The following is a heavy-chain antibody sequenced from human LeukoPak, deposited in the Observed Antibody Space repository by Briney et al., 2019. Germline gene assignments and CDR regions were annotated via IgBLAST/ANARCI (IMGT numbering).Heavy chain of an antibody. D-gene: IGHD6-19*01. CDR2: IRYDGSNK. J-gene: IGHJ4*02. CDR3: AKDHRSGWYFEA. CDR1: GFTFSSYG. Sequence: GGSLRLSCAASGFTFSSYGMHWVRQAPGKGLEWVAFIRYDGSNKYYADSVKGRYTISRDNSKNTLYLQMNSLRAEDTAVYYCAKDHRSGWYFEAWGQGTLVTVSS. V-gene: IGHV3-30*02.